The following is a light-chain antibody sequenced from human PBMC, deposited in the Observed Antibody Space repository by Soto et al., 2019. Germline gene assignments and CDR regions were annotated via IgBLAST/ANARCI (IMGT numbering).Light chain of an antibody. CDR3: QQFNRYVIT. Sequence: AIQLTQSPSSLSASVGDRVTITCRASQDITSALAWYQQKPGKAPNLLIYAASSLKSGVPSRFSGSGSGTDFTLTISSLQPEDFATYYFQQFNRYVITFGQGTRLETK. CDR2: AAS. J-gene: IGKJ5*01. CDR1: QDITSA. V-gene: IGKV1-13*02.